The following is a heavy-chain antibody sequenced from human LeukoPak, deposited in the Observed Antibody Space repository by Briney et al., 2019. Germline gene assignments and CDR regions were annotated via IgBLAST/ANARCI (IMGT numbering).Heavy chain of an antibody. Sequence: AASVTVSCTASGGTFSSYAISWVRQAPGQGLEWMGGIIPIFGTANYAQKFQGRVTITADESTSTAYMELSSLRSEDTAVYYCAASRDSSGYFPSYYYYGMDVWGQGTTVTVSS. CDR3: AASRDSSGYFPSYYYYGMDV. V-gene: IGHV1-69*13. J-gene: IGHJ6*02. CDR2: IIPIFGTA. CDR1: GGTFSSYA. D-gene: IGHD3-22*01.